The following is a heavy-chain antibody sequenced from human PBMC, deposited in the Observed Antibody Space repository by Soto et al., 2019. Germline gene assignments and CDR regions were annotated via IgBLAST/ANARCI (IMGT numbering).Heavy chain of an antibody. CDR3: ARLDGHLWFGDWYYYYGMDV. CDR1: GGSISSYY. CDR2: IYYSGST. Sequence: SETLSLTCTVPGGSISSYYWSWIRQPPGKGLEGIGYIYYSGSTNYNPSLKSRVTISVDTSKNQFSLKLSSVTAADTAVYYCARLDGHLWFGDWYYYYGMDVWGQGTTVTVSS. J-gene: IGHJ6*02. D-gene: IGHD3-10*01. V-gene: IGHV4-59*01.